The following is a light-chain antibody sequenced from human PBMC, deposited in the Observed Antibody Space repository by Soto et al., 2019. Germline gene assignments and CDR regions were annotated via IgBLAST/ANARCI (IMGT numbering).Light chain of an antibody. V-gene: IGKV3-20*01. CDR3: QQYCSSPLT. CDR2: GAS. J-gene: IGKJ4*01. Sequence: EIVLPQSPGPLSLSPGERATLSCRASQSVSSNYLAWYQQKPGQAPRLLIYGASSRATGIPDRFSGSGSATDFTLTISRLEPDDFAVYHCQQYCSSPLTFGGGTKVEIK. CDR1: QSVSSNY.